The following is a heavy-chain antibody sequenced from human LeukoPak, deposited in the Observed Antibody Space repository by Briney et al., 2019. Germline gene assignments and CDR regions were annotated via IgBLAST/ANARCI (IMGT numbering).Heavy chain of an antibody. J-gene: IGHJ4*02. CDR3: ARDVSGGSCHSCFDY. V-gene: IGHV1-18*01. CDR2: ISAYNGNT. Sequence: GASVKVSCKASGYTFTSYGISWVRQAPGQGLEWMGWISAYNGNTNYAQKLQGRVTMTTDTSTSTAYMELRSLRSDDTAVYYCARDVSGGSCHSCFDYWGQGTLVTVSS. CDR1: GYTFTSYG. D-gene: IGHD2-15*01.